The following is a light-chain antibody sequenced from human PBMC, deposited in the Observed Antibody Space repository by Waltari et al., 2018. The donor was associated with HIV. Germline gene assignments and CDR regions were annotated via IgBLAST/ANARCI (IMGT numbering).Light chain of an antibody. Sequence: QSALTQPASVSGSPGQSITISCTGTSSDFGDYYYVSWYQQHPGKVPKLTLYDVNKRPPGVSSRFSGSKSDNTAFLTISGLQAEDEADYYCSSYTTAYKWVFGGGTKVTVL. V-gene: IGLV2-14*03. CDR2: DVN. J-gene: IGLJ3*02. CDR3: SSYTTAYKWV. CDR1: SSDFGDYYY.